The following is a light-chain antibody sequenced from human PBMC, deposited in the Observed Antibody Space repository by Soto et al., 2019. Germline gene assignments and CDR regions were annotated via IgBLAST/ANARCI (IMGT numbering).Light chain of an antibody. CDR2: AAS. CDR1: QSINSY. Sequence: DIQMTQSPSSQSASVGDRVTITCRASQSINSYLNWYQQKPGNAPKLLIYAASSLQSGVPSRFSGSGSETDFTLTITSLQPDDFATYYCQQSFSTPRTFGQGTRVDI. CDR3: QQSFSTPRT. V-gene: IGKV1-39*01. J-gene: IGKJ1*01.